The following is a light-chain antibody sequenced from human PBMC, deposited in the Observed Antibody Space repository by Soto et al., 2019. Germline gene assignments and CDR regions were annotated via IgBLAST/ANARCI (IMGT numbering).Light chain of an antibody. Sequence: DIQMTQSPSSLSASVGDRVTITCRASQSISSSLNWFQQKPGKAPQLLIYAASSLQSGVPSRFSGSGSGTDFTLTISSLQPEDFATYYCQQSYSTPFTFGPGTKVDIK. CDR3: QQSYSTPFT. CDR2: AAS. V-gene: IGKV1-39*01. J-gene: IGKJ3*01. CDR1: QSISSS.